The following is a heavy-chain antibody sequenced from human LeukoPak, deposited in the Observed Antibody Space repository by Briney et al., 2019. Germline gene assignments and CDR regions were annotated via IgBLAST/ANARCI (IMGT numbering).Heavy chain of an antibody. V-gene: IGHV1-18*04. D-gene: IGHD6-13*01. CDR1: GYTFTGYY. Sequence: ASVKVSCKASGYTFTGYYMHWVRQAPGQGLEWMGWISVFYGHTNYSQNFQGRLTMTTHTSTSTAYLELRSLRSDDTAVYYCVREVSAANAGYMDVWGTGTTVTVSS. CDR2: ISVFYGHT. J-gene: IGHJ6*03. CDR3: VREVSAANAGYMDV.